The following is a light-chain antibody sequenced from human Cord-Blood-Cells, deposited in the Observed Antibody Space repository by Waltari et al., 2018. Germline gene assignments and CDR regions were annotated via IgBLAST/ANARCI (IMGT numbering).Light chain of an antibody. CDR2: ASS. Sequence: DIQMTQYPSSLSASVGDRVTITCRASQSISSYLNWYQQKPGKAPKLLIYASSSLQSGVPSRFSGSGSGTDFTLTISSLQPEDFATYYCQQSYSTPYTFCQGTKLEIK. CDR3: QQSYSTPYT. V-gene: IGKV1-39*01. J-gene: IGKJ2*01. CDR1: QSISSY.